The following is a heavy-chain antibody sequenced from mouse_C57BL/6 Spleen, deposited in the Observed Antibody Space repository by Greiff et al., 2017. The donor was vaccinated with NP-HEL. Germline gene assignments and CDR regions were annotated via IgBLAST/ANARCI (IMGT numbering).Heavy chain of an antibody. CDR2: IWRGGST. Sequence: VQLQQSGPGLVQPSQSLSITCTVSGFSLTSYGVHWVRQSPGKGLEWLGVIWRGGSTDYNAAFMSRLSITKDNSKSQVFFKMNSLQADGTAIYYCAKGGGSSPYYAMDYWGQGTSVTVSS. CDR1: GFSLTSYG. CDR3: AKGGGSSPYYAMDY. V-gene: IGHV2-5*01. D-gene: IGHD1-1*01. J-gene: IGHJ4*01.